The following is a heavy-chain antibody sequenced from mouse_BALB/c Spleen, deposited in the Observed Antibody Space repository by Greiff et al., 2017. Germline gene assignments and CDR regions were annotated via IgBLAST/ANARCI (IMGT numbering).Heavy chain of an antibody. J-gene: IGHJ3*01. CDR1: GFTFSSFG. CDR3: ARSGLLRYPWFAD. V-gene: IGHV5-17*02. D-gene: IGHD1-1*01. Sequence: EVNVVESGGGLVQPGGSRKLSCAASGFTFSSFGMHWVRQAPEKGLEWVAYISSGSSTIYYADTVKGRFTISRDNPKNTLFLQMTSLRSEDTAMYYCARSGLLRYPWFADWGQGTLVTVSA. CDR2: ISSGSSTI.